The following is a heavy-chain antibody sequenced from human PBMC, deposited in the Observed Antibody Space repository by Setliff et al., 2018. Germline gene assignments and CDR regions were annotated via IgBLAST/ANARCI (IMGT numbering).Heavy chain of an antibody. D-gene: IGHD3-22*01. Sequence: SETLSLTCSVSGDSINPYYWTWIRQPPGKGLEWIGFIYYSGATTYNPSLKSRVTISVDTSKNQFSLNLNSVTAADTAVYYCARYRNYFDSSGQAQYYFDYWGQGTLVTVSS. V-gene: IGHV4-59*01. CDR3: ARYRNYFDSSGQAQYYFDY. CDR1: GDSINPYY. J-gene: IGHJ4*02. CDR2: IYYSGAT.